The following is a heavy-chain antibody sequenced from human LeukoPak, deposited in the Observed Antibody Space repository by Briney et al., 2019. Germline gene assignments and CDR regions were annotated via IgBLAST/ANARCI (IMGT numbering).Heavy chain of an antibody. Sequence: SETLSLTCTVSGGSISSGSYYWGWLRQPPGKGLEWIGTIYYGGSTYYNPSLKSRVTMSVDTSKNQFSLKLSSVTAADTAVYYCAKYGSGSYYQYFFDYWGQGTLVTVSS. CDR2: IYYGGST. CDR3: AKYGSGSYYQYFFDY. V-gene: IGHV4-39*01. D-gene: IGHD3-10*01. J-gene: IGHJ4*02. CDR1: GGSISSGSYY.